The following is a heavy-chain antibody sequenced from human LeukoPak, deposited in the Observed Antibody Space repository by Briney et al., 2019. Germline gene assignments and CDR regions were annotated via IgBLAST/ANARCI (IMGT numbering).Heavy chain of an antibody. Sequence: SGGSPRLSCAASGFTFDDYGMSWVRQAPGKGLEWVSGINWNGGSTGYADSVKGRFTISRDNAKNSLYLQMISLRAGDTALYYCTRSRGAYYYYMDVWGKGTTVTVSS. D-gene: IGHD3-22*01. V-gene: IGHV3-20*04. CDR3: TRSRGAYYYYMDV. CDR1: GFTFDDYG. J-gene: IGHJ6*03. CDR2: INWNGGST.